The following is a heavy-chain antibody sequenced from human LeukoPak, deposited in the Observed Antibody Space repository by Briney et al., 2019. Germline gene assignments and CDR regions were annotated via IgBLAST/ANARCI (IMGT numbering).Heavy chain of an antibody. CDR2: IYYSGST. CDR1: GGSISSGDYY. V-gene: IGHV4-30-4*01. D-gene: IGHD2-2*01. CDR3: ARARRPIVVVPAGRYYFDY. Sequence: SETLSLTCTVSGGSISSGDYYWSWIRQPPGKGLEWIGYIYYSGSTYYNPSLKGRVTISVDTSKNQFSLKLSSVTAADTAAYYCARARRPIVVVPAGRYYFDYWGQGTLVTVSS. J-gene: IGHJ4*02.